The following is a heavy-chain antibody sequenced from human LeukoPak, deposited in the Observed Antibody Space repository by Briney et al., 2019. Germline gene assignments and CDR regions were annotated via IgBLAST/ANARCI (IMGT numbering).Heavy chain of an antibody. CDR3: ARGDYDSSGTGNY. V-gene: IGHV3-21*01. CDR1: GFTFSSYS. J-gene: IGHJ4*02. Sequence: GGSLRLSCAASGFTFSSYSMNWVRQAPGKGLGWVSSISSSSSYIYYADSVKGRFTISRDNAKNSLYLQMNSLRAEDTAVYYCARGDYDSSGTGNYWGQGTLVTVSS. D-gene: IGHD3-22*01. CDR2: ISSSSSYI.